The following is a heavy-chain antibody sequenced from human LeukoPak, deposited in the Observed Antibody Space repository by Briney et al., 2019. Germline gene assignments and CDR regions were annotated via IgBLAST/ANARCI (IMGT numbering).Heavy chain of an antibody. J-gene: IGHJ3*02. CDR3: AREMAAAGTGAFDI. CDR2: INPSGGST. CDR1: GYTFTSYY. V-gene: IGHV1-46*01. Sequence: GASVKVSCKASGYTFTSYYMHWVRQXPXQGXEWMGIINPSGGSTSYAQKFQGRVTTPRDTYTSTVYMELSSLRSEDTAVYYCAREMAAAGTGAFDIWGQGTMVTVSS. D-gene: IGHD6-13*01.